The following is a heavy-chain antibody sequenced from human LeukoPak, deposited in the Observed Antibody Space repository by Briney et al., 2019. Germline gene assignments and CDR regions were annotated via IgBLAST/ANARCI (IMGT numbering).Heavy chain of an antibody. CDR2: ISGSGGST. V-gene: IGHV3-23*01. J-gene: IGHJ4*02. D-gene: IGHD3-9*01. CDR1: GFTFSSYA. Sequence: GGSLRLSCAASGFTFSSYAMSWVRQAPGKGLEWVSVISGSGGSTYYAESVKGRFTISRDNSKNTLYLQMNSLRAEDTAVYYCAKALGVEYYDILTGQASRSLFDYWGQGTLVTVSS. CDR3: AKALGVEYYDILTGQASRSLFDY.